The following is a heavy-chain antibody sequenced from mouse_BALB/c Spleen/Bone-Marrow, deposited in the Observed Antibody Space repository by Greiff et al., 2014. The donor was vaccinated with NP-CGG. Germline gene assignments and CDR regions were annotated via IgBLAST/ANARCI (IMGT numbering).Heavy chain of an antibody. CDR2: IDPENGDT. J-gene: IGHJ4*01. CDR1: GFNIKDYY. Sequence: VQLQQSGAELVRSGASVKLSCTASGFNIKDYYIHWVKQRPEQGLEWIGWIDPENGDTEYAPKFQGKATMTADTSSNTAYLQLSSLTSVDTAVYYCSDSNFYALDYWGQGTSVTVSS. D-gene: IGHD2-5*01. V-gene: IGHV14-4*02. CDR3: SDSNFYALDY.